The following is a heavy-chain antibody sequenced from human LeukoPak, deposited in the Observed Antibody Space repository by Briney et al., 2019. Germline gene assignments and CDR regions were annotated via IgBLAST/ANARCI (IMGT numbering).Heavy chain of an antibody. Sequence: PGGSLRLSCAASGFTFSSYSMNWVRQAPGKGLEWVSAISGSGGSTYYADSVKGRFTISRDNSKNTLYLQMNSLRAEDTAVYYCAKDQWGYYDSTEDAFDIWGQGTMVTVSS. CDR3: AKDQWGYYDSTEDAFDI. CDR1: GFTFSSYS. D-gene: IGHD3-22*01. J-gene: IGHJ3*02. V-gene: IGHV3-23*01. CDR2: ISGSGGST.